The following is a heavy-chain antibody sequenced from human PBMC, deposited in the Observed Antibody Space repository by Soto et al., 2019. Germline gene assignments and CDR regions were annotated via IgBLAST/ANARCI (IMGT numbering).Heavy chain of an antibody. D-gene: IGHD5-12*01. CDR3: ARDLGSGYDPGDY. CDR1: GGTFNSYV. V-gene: IGHV1-69*12. J-gene: IGHJ4*02. Sequence: QVRLVQSGAEVNKPGSAVKVSCKASGGTFNSYVFNWVRQAPGQGLEWMGGIISIFGTPNYGQKFQGRVTMTADESTSTGFMELSSLTSEDTAIYYCARDLGSGYDPGDYWGQGTLVTVSS. CDR2: IISIFGTP.